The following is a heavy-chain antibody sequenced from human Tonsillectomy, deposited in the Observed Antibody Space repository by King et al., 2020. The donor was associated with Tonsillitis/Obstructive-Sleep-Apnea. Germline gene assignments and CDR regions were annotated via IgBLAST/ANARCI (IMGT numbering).Heavy chain of an antibody. CDR1: GFTFDDYG. CDR2: IHWVGSTT. D-gene: IGHD2-21*02. CDR3: ARDRRPLEVVSSTFDF. V-gene: IGHV3-20*04. J-gene: IGHJ4*02. Sequence: VQLVESGGDVVRPGGSLRLSCTASGFTFDDYGMSWVRQVPGKGLEGVSGIHWVGSTTLYADSVKGRFTTSRDNAKNALYLQMNSRSAEDTAFYYCARDRRPLEVVSSTFDFWGLGTLVTVSS.